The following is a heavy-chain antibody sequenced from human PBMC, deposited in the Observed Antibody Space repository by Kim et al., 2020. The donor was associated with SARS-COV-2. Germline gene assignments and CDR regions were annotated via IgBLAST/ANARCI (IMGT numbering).Heavy chain of an antibody. V-gene: IGHV5-51*01. J-gene: IGHJ6*02. CDR3: ARTIAARPGAYYYYYYGMDV. CDR2: IYPGDSDT. Sequence: GESLKISCKGSGYSFTSYWIGWVRQMPGKGLEWMGIIYPGDSDTRYSPSFQGQVTISADKSISTAYLQWSSLKASDTAMYYCARTIAARPGAYYYYYYGMDVWGQGTTVNVSS. D-gene: IGHD6-6*01. CDR1: GYSFTSYW.